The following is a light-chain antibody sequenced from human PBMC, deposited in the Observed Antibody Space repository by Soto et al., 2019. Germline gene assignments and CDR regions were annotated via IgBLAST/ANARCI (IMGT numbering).Light chain of an antibody. J-gene: IGKJ1*01. Sequence: DIHMTQSPSSLSASVGDRVSITCRASHGISNYLAWYQQKPGKVPQLLIYAASTLQSGVPSRFSGSGSGTDFTLTISSLQPEDVETYYCQQYNTNSCTFGQGTKVDIK. V-gene: IGKV1-27*01. CDR1: HGISNY. CDR3: QQYNTNSCT. CDR2: AAS.